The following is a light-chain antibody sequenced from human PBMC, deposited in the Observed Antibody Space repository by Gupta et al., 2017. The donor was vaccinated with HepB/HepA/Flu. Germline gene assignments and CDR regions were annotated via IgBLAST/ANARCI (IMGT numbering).Light chain of an antibody. Sequence: ILMTQSPATLSVSPEERATRSCRASQSVSSSLAWYQQKPGQAPRLLIYGASTRATGIPTRFSGSGSGTEFTLTISSLQSEDFAVYYCQQYKDWPLTFGGGTKVEIK. CDR2: GAS. CDR3: QQYKDWPLT. V-gene: IGKV3-15*01. CDR1: QSVSSS. J-gene: IGKJ4*01.